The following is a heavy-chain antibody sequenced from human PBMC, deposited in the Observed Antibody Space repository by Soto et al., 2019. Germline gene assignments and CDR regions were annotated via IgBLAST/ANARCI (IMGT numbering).Heavy chain of an antibody. J-gene: IGHJ4*02. CDR3: ARPVEMATISRSYLFY. CDR1: GGTFSNYA. D-gene: IGHD5-12*01. CDR2: IIPIFGTA. Sequence: SVKVSCKASGGTFSNYAINWVRQAPGQGLEWMGGIIPIFGTANYAQKFQGRVTITADESTSTAYLDLSSLRSEDTAVYYCARPVEMATISRSYLFYWGQGTLVTVSS. V-gene: IGHV1-69*13.